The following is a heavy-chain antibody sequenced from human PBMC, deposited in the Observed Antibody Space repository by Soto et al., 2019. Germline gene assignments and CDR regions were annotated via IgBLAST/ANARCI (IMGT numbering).Heavy chain of an antibody. V-gene: IGHV4-31*03. D-gene: IGHD3-10*01. CDR3: ARLWFGELSVDY. CDR1: GGSISSGGYY. J-gene: IGHJ4*02. CDR2: IYYSGST. Sequence: SETLSLTCTVSGGSISSGGYYWSWIRQHPGKGLEWIGYIYYSGSTYYNPSLKSRVTISVDTSKNQFSLKLSSVTAADTAVYYCARLWFGELSVDYWGQGTLVTVSS.